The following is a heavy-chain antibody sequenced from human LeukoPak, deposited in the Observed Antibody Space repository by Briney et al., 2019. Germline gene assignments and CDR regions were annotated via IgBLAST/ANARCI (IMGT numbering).Heavy chain of an antibody. Sequence: PSETLSLTCPVSGGSLTSGGHYWSWIPQHPGKGLEWIGYIYYSGNAYYNPSLKSRFTISVDTSKNQFSLKVSSVTAADTAVYYCARSAESGYADFDYWGQGTLVTVSS. V-gene: IGHV4-31*03. D-gene: IGHD5-12*01. CDR1: GGSLTSGGHY. J-gene: IGHJ4*02. CDR2: IYYSGNA. CDR3: ARSAESGYADFDY.